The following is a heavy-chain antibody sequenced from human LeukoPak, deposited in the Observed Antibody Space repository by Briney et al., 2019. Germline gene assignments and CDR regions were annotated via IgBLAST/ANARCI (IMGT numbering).Heavy chain of an antibody. Sequence: GASVKVSCKTSGYSFTSQDMHWVRQAPGQRLEWVGCISPDNGNAQYSQEFQGRVTITRDTSARTAYMELSSLRSDDTAVYYCARGSRSYYGVDYWGQGTLVTVSS. CDR1: GYSFTSQD. CDR2: ISPDNGNA. D-gene: IGHD3-22*01. J-gene: IGHJ4*02. V-gene: IGHV1-3*01. CDR3: ARGSRSYYGVDY.